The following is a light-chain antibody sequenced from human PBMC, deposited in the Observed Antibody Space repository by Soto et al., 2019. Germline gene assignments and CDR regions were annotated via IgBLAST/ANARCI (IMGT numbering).Light chain of an antibody. V-gene: IGKV3-20*01. CDR2: GAS. Sequence: EIVLTRSPGTLSLSPGERATLSCRASQSVSSSYLAWYQQKPGQAPRLLIYGASSRATGIPDRFSGRGSGTDFTLTISRLEPEDFAVYYCQQFSSYPLTFGGGTKVDIK. J-gene: IGKJ4*01. CDR1: QSVSSSY. CDR3: QQFSSYPLT.